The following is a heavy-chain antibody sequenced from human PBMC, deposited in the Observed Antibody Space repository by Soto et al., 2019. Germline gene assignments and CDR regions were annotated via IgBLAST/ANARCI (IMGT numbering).Heavy chain of an antibody. J-gene: IGHJ4*02. CDR1: GYSFTSYW. CDR2: IYPGDSDT. CDR3: ARLESIGGSREYYFDY. D-gene: IGHD3-3*01. Sequence: GESLKISCKGSGYSFTSYWIGWVRQMPGKGLEWMGIIYPGDSDTRYSPSFQGQVTISADKSISTAYLQWSSLKASDTAMYYCARLESIGGSREYYFDYWGQGTLVTVSS. V-gene: IGHV5-51*01.